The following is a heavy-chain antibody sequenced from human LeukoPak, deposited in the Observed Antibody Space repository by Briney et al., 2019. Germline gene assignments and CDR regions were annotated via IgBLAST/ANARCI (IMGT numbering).Heavy chain of an antibody. J-gene: IGHJ5*01. V-gene: IGHV3-48*01. CDR3: AKYGSGSYYIDSWFDS. CDR1: GLIFSSYW. D-gene: IGHD3-10*01. CDR2: IDISSGTI. Sequence: PGGSLRLSCEASGLIFSSYWMSWVRQAPGKGLEWISHIDISSGTIYYADSVKGRFTISRDNAKNSLYLQMNSLRAEDTAVYYCAKYGSGSYYIDSWFDSWGQGTLVTVSS.